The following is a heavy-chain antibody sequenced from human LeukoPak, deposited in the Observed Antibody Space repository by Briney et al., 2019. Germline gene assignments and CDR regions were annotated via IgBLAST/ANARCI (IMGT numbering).Heavy chain of an antibody. D-gene: IGHD3-16*01. CDR3: ARVVPYYYYMDV. J-gene: IGHJ6*03. CDR2: IYYAGSP. CDR1: GGSINRGGYS. Sequence: PSETLSLTCAVSGGSINRGGYSWSWIRQPPGEGLQWIGNIYYAGSPYYNPSLRSRVTISVDTSNNQVSLNLSSVTAADSAVYFCARVVPYYYYMDVWGKGTTVIVSS. V-gene: IGHV4-30-4*07.